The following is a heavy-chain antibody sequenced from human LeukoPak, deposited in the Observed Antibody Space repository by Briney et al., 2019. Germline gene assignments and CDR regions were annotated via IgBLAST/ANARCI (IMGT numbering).Heavy chain of an antibody. CDR2: IYDSGST. J-gene: IGHJ6*03. Sequence: SETLSLTCTLAGYSITRGSYWGWIRQPPGKGLEWIAIIYDSGSTYYTPSLKSRFTISVDTSKNQFSLKLSSVTAADTAVYYCARGEYDRLRALVYYYYMYVWGKGTTVTVSS. CDR1: GYSITRGSY. D-gene: IGHD3-9*01. CDR3: ARGEYDRLRALVYYYYMYV. V-gene: IGHV4-38-2*02.